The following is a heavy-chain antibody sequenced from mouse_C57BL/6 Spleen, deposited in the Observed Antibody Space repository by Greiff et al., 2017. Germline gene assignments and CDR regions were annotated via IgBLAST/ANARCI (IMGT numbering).Heavy chain of an antibody. D-gene: IGHD4-1*01. CDR2: ISYDGSN. CDR1: GYSITSGYY. Sequence: EVQLQESGPGLVKPSQSLSLTCSVTGYSITSGYYWNWIRQFPGNKLEWMGYISYDGSNNYNPSLKNRISITRDTSKNQFFLKLNSVTTEDTATYYCARETGTDFDVWGTGTTVTVSS. CDR3: ARETGTDFDV. J-gene: IGHJ1*03. V-gene: IGHV3-6*01.